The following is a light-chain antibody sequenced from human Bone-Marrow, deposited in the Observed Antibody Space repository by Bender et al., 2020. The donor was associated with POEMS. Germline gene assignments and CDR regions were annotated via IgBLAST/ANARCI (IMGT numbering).Light chain of an antibody. CDR3: SSYTGTTVGTLVV. J-gene: IGLJ2*01. Sequence: QSALTQPASVSGSPGQSIIISCIGSSSDVGGYDYVSWYQQRPGKAPKLIMYDVSSRPSGISFRFSGSKSGNTASLTISGLQPEDEADYYCSSYTGTTVGTLVVFGGGTKVTVL. CDR2: DVS. V-gene: IGLV2-14*03. CDR1: SSDVGGYDY.